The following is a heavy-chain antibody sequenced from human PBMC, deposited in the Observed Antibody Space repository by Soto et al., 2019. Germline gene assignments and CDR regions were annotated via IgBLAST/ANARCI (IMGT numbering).Heavy chain of an antibody. D-gene: IGHD6-19*01. CDR1: GFTFSSYG. J-gene: IGHJ6*02. V-gene: IGHV3-30*18. Sequence: GGSLRLSCAASGFTFSSYGMHWVRQAPGKGLEWVAVISYDGSNKYYADSVKGRFTISRDNSKNTLYLQMNSLRAEDAAVYYCAKDRGWLAERYYYGMDVWGQGTTVTVSS. CDR3: AKDRGWLAERYYYGMDV. CDR2: ISYDGSNK.